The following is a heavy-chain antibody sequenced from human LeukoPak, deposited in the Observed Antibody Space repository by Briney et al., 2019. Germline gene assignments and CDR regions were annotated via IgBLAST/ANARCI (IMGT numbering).Heavy chain of an antibody. CDR1: GFTFSSYG. J-gene: IGHJ3*02. D-gene: IGHD6-13*01. CDR2: IRYDGSNK. V-gene: IGHV3-30*02. Sequence: PGGSLRRSCAASGFTFSSYGMHWVRQAPGKGLEWVAFIRYDGSNKYYADSVKGRFTISRDTSKNTLYLQMNSLRAEDTAVYYCASRRGRYSSSRGAFDIWGQGTMVSVSS. CDR3: ASRRGRYSSSRGAFDI.